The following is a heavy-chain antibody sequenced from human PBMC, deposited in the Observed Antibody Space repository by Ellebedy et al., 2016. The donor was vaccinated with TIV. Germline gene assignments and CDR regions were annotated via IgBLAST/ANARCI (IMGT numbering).Heavy chain of an antibody. CDR3: ASGGRGESLSY. Sequence: GESLKISXAASGFTFSSYWMHWVRQAPGKGLVWVSRINSDGSSTSYADSVKGRFTISRDNAKNTLYLQMNSLRAEDTAVYYCASGGRGESLSYWGQGTLVTVSS. D-gene: IGHD2/OR15-2a*01. CDR1: GFTFSSYW. V-gene: IGHV3-74*01. CDR2: INSDGSST. J-gene: IGHJ4*02.